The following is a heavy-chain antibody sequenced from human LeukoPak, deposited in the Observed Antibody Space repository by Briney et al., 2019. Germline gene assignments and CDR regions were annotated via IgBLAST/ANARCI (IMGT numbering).Heavy chain of an antibody. Sequence: GGSLRLSCAASRFTFSSYSMNWVRQAPGKGLEWVSYTSSGSSSTIYYADSVKGRFTTSRDNAKNSLYLQMNSLRAEDTAVYYCARDAQYSSSWYGGAFDIWGQGTMVTVSS. D-gene: IGHD6-13*01. CDR2: TSSGSSSTI. CDR1: RFTFSSYS. V-gene: IGHV3-48*01. CDR3: ARDAQYSSSWYGGAFDI. J-gene: IGHJ3*02.